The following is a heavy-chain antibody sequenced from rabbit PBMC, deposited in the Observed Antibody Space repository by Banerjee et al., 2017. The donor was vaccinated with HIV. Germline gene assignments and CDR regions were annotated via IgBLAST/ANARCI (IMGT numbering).Heavy chain of an antibody. CDR3: ARDYAGVIGWNFNL. V-gene: IGHV1S40*01. Sequence: QSLEESGGDLVKPGASLTLTCTASGFSFSSYDMCWVRQAPGKGLEWIACINTSSGNTVYATWAKGRLTISKTSWTTVTLQMTSLTAADTATYFCARDYAGVIGWNFNLWGQGTLVTVS. D-gene: IGHD4-2*01. J-gene: IGHJ4*01. CDR1: GFSFSSYD. CDR2: INTSSGNT.